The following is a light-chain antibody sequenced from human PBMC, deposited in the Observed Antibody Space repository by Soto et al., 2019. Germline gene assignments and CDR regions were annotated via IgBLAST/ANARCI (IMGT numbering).Light chain of an antibody. J-gene: IGLJ3*02. CDR1: SNDVGGYKY. V-gene: IGLV2-14*01. CDR3: SSYRTISTQV. Sequence: QSVLTQPASVSGSPGQSITISCTGNSNDVGGYKYVSWYQQHPAKAPKLMIYDVSNRPSGVSNRFSCSKSGNTASLTISGLQADDEANYYCSSYRTISTQVFGGGTKLTVL. CDR2: DVS.